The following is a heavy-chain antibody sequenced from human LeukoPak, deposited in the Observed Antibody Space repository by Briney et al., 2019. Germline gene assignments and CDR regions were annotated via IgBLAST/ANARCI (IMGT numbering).Heavy chain of an antibody. J-gene: IGHJ6*03. CDR3: ARVVGTPYYDFWSGSYYMDV. Sequence: ASVKVSCKASGYTFTNYGISWVRQAPGQGLEWMGWISAYNGNTNYAQKLQGRVTMTTDTSTSTAYMELRSLRSDDTAVYYCARVVGTPYYDFWSGSYYMDVWGKGTTVTVSS. V-gene: IGHV1-18*01. CDR1: GYTFTNYG. D-gene: IGHD3-3*01. CDR2: ISAYNGNT.